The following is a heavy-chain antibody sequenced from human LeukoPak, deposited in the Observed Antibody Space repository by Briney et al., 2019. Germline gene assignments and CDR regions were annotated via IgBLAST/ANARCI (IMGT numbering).Heavy chain of an antibody. D-gene: IGHD2/OR15-2a*01. V-gene: IGHV4-59*08. CDR2: IYYSGST. Sequence: PSETLSLTCTVSGGSISSYYWSWIRQPPGKGLEWIGYIYYSGSTNYNPSLKSRVTISVDTSKNQFSLKLSSMTAADTAVYYCAKYERDAFDIWGQGTMVTVSS. J-gene: IGHJ3*02. CDR3: AKYERDAFDI. CDR1: GGSISSYY.